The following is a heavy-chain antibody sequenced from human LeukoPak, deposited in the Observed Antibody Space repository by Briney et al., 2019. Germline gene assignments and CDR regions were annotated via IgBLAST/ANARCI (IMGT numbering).Heavy chain of an antibody. CDR2: ITASGTAM. Sequence: GGSLRLSCAASGFTFSSYSMNWVRQAPGKGLEWVSHITASGTAMFYADSVKGRFTISRDNAKNSLYLQMNSLRDEDTAVYYCVYNWFDPWGQGTLVAVSS. J-gene: IGHJ5*02. CDR1: GFTFSSYS. CDR3: VYNWFDP. V-gene: IGHV3-48*02.